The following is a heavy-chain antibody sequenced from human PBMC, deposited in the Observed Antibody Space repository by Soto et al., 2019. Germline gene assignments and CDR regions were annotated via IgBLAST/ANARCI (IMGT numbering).Heavy chain of an antibody. J-gene: IGHJ4*02. V-gene: IGHV4-39*01. CDR2: IYYSGST. CDR3: ARLAVTAAAFDY. Sequence: SETLSLTCTVSSAPVSSSTYTWGWIRQPPGKGLEWIGSIYYSGSTFYNPSLKSRVTISVDTSKNQFSLKLSSVTAADTAVYYCARLAVTAAAFDYWGQGTLVTVSS. D-gene: IGHD6-13*01. CDR1: SAPVSSSTYT.